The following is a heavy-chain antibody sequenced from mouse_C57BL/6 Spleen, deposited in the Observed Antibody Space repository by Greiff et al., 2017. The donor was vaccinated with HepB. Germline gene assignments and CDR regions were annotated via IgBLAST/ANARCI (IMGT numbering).Heavy chain of an antibody. V-gene: IGHV1-53*01. CDR1: GYTFTSYW. CDR3: ARLPSSYYSNYVGFAY. D-gene: IGHD2-5*01. Sequence: QVQLQQPGTELVKPGASVKLSCKASGYTFTSYWMHWVKQRPGQGLEWIGNINPSNGGTNYNEKFKSKATLTVDKSSSTAYMQLSSLTSEDSAVYYCARLPSSYYSNYVGFAYWGQGTLVTVSA. CDR2: INPSNGGT. J-gene: IGHJ3*01.